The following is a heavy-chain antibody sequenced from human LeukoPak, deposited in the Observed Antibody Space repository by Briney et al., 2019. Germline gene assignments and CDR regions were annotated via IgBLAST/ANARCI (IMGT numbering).Heavy chain of an antibody. CDR3: ARDGHSSSSPFYY. CDR2: IKQDGSEK. Sequence: SGGSLRLSCAASGFTFSSYWMSWVRQAPGKGLEWVANIKQDGSEKYYVDSVKGRFTISRDNAKNSLYLQMNSLRAEDTAVYYCARDGHSSSSPFYYWGQGTLVTVSS. V-gene: IGHV3-7*01. J-gene: IGHJ4*02. CDR1: GFTFSSYW. D-gene: IGHD6-6*01.